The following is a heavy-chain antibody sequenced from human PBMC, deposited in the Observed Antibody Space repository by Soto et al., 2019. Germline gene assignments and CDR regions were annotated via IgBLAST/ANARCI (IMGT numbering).Heavy chain of an antibody. CDR3: AGEYNWSDVRYGMDV. Sequence: ASVKVSCKASGYTFTSYDINWVRQATGQGLEWMGWMNPNSGNTGYAQKFQGRVTMTRNTSISTAYMELSSLRSEDTAVYYCAGEYNWSDVRYGMDVWGQGTTVTVSS. J-gene: IGHJ6*02. D-gene: IGHD1-20*01. V-gene: IGHV1-8*01. CDR2: MNPNSGNT. CDR1: GYTFTSYD.